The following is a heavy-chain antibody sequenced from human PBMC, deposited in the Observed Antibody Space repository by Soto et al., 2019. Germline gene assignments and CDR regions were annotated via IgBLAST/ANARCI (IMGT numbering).Heavy chain of an antibody. D-gene: IGHD2-15*01. Sequence: SETLSLTCTVSGGSISSSSYYWGWIRQPPGKWLEWIGSIYYSGSTYYNPSLKSRVTISVDTSKNQFSLKLSSVTAADTAVYYCARHTPAISISDHWGQGTLVTSPQ. CDR2: IYYSGST. CDR3: ARHTPAISISDH. V-gene: IGHV4-39*01. CDR1: GGSISSSSYY. J-gene: IGHJ4*02.